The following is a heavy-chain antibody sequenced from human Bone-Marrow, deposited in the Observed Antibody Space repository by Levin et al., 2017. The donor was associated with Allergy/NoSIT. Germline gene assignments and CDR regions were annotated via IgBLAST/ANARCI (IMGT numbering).Heavy chain of an antibody. D-gene: IGHD2-2*03. J-gene: IGHJ5*02. V-gene: IGHV4-59*01. Sequence: SQTLSLTCTVSGGSISSYYWSWIRQPPGKGLEWIGYIYYSGSTNYNPSLKSRVTISVDTSKNQFSLKLSSVTAADTAVYYCARLDGSSFDPWGQGTLVTVSS. CDR2: IYYSGST. CDR3: ARLDGSSFDP. CDR1: GGSISSYY.